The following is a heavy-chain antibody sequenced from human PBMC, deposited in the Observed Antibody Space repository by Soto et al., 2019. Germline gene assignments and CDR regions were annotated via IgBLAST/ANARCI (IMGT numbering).Heavy chain of an antibody. CDR2: IYYSGST. CDR1: GGSIGSYY. Sequence: QVQLQESGPGLVKPSETLSLTCSVSGGSIGSYYWSWIRQPPGKGLEWIGYIYYSGSTNYNPSLKGRGNISVDPSKNQFPLKLSSVTAADTAVYYCARGGWRQIDYWGQGTLVTVSS. D-gene: IGHD3-3*01. J-gene: IGHJ4*02. V-gene: IGHV4-59*08. CDR3: ARGGWRQIDY.